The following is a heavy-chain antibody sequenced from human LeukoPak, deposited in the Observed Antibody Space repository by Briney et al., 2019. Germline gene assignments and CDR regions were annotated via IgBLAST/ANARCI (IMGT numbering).Heavy chain of an antibody. CDR2: IIPIFGTA. J-gene: IGHJ5*02. D-gene: IGHD3-3*01. CDR1: GGTFSSYA. Sequence: SVKVSCEASGGTFSSYAFSWVRQAPGQGLGWMGGIIPIFGTANYAQKFQGRVTITADESTSTAYMELSSLRSEDTAVYYCARGPIFGVVYNWFDPWGQGTLVTVSS. CDR3: ARGPIFGVVYNWFDP. V-gene: IGHV1-69*13.